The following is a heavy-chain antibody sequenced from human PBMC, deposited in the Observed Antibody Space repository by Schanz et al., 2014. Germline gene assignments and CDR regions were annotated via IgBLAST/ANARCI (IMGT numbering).Heavy chain of an antibody. CDR2: INLSGGST. D-gene: IGHD3-10*01. J-gene: IGHJ4*02. Sequence: QVQVVQSGAEVKKPGASVKVSCKASGYTFTSYSMHWVRQAPGQGLEWMGIINLSGGSTNNAQKFQGRLTMTRDTSTSTVYMELRSLRSDDTAVHYCARGRGFYDYWGQGTLVTVSS. CDR3: ARGRGFYDY. V-gene: IGHV1-46*01. CDR1: GYTFTSYS.